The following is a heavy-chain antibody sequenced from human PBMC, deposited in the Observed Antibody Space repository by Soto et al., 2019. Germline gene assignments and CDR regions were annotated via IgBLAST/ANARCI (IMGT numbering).Heavy chain of an antibody. CDR3: TTGSVEGV. CDR1: GLTISNAW. CDR2: IKTNTEGGTT. V-gene: IGHV3-15*07. J-gene: IGHJ6*02. Sequence: EVHLVESGGGFIYPGGSLRLSCAASGLTISNAWMNWVRQAPGKGLEWVGRIKTNTEGGTTDYAAAVKGRFTVSRDDSKNTLYLQMNSLRTEDTAVYYCTTGSVEGVRGQGTTVTVSS. D-gene: IGHD2-15*01.